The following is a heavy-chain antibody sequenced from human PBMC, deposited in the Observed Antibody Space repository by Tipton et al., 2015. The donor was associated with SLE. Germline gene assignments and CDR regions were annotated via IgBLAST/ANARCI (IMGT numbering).Heavy chain of an antibody. Sequence: SGFTFSSYAMSWVRQAPGKGLEWVSAISGSGGSTYYADSVKGRFTISRDNSKNTLYLQMNSLRAEDTAVYYCARDTPSIAARPAYYYYGMDVWGQGTTVTVSS. CDR2: ISGSGGST. J-gene: IGHJ6*02. D-gene: IGHD6-6*01. V-gene: IGHV3-23*01. CDR3: ARDTPSIAARPAYYYYGMDV. CDR1: GFTFSSYA.